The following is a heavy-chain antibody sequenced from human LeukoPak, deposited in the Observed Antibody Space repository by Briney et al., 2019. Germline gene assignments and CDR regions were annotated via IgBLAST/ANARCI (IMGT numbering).Heavy chain of an antibody. CDR1: GFTFSSYW. J-gene: IGHJ4*02. CDR2: IKGDGSET. V-gene: IGHV3-7*01. CDR3: GRSEGSYKFLERIYFFDH. Sequence: PGGSLRLSCAASGFTFSSYWMTWVRQAPGKGVEWVANIKGDGSETYYVDSVKGRFTVPRDNAKNSLFLQMSSLRAEDTAVDYCGRSEGSYKFLERIYFFDHWGQGSLVTVSS. D-gene: IGHD3-3*01.